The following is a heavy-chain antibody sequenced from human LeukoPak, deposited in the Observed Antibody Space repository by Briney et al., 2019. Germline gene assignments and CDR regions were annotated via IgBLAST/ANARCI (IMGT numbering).Heavy chain of an antibody. V-gene: IGHV1-8*03. J-gene: IGHJ6*03. CDR1: GYTFTSYD. CDR2: MNPNSGNT. Sequence: ASVKVSCKASGYTFTSYDINWVRQATGQGLEWMGWMNPNSGNTGYAQKFQGRVTITRNTSISTAYMELSSLRSEDTAVYYCARGPGGYYGFWSGYYSNDYYYMDVWGKGTTVTVSS. D-gene: IGHD3-3*01. CDR3: ARGPGGYYGFWSGYYSNDYYYMDV.